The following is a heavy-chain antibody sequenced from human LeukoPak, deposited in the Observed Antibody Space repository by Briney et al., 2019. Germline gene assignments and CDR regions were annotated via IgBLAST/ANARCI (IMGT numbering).Heavy chain of an antibody. V-gene: IGHV1-69*06. J-gene: IGHJ4*02. Sequence: AAVKVSFKASGGPFSSYAISWARQAPGQGLEWMGGIIPIFGTANYAQKFQGRVTITADKSTSTAYMELRSLRSGDTAVYYCASGYSYGHYYWGQGTLVTVSS. D-gene: IGHD5-18*01. CDR1: GGPFSSYA. CDR3: ASGYSYGHYY. CDR2: IIPIFGTA.